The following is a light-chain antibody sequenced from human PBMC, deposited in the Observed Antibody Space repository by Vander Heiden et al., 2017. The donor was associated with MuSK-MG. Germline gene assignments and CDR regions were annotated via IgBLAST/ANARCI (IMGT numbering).Light chain of an antibody. V-gene: IGLV2-8*01. J-gene: IGLJ2*01. CDR3: CSYAGSNNFV. Sequence: SALTQPPSAPGSPGPSVTISCTGTSSDVGGYNFVSWYQHTPGKAPKLMIYEVSKRPSGVPDRFSASKSGTTASLTVSGLQTEDEADYYCCSYAGSNNFVFGGGTKLTVL. CDR2: EVS. CDR1: SSDVGGYNF.